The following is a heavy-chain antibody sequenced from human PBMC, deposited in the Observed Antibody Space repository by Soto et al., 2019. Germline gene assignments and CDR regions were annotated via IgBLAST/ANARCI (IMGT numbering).Heavy chain of an antibody. J-gene: IGHJ4*02. Sequence: EVQMVESGGGLVKPGGSLRLSCAASGVTFSNYYMNWVRQAPGKGLDWVSSITGDGSNVYYADSVRGRFTISRDNARNSLYLQMNSLRAEDTAVYYCAGTYDSLDSWGQGTLVTVSS. V-gene: IGHV3-21*01. CDR1: GVTFSNYY. CDR3: AGTYDSLDS. D-gene: IGHD3-22*01. CDR2: ITGDGSNV.